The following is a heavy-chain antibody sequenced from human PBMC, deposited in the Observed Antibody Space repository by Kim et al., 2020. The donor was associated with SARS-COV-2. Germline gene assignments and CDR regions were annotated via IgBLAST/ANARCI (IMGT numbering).Heavy chain of an antibody. V-gene: IGHV1-69*13. Sequence: SVKVSCKASGGTFSSNAISWVRQAPGQGLEWMGGLIPIFGTATYPQKFQGRVTVTADESASTAYMDLISLRSEDTAVYYCARAKTWNDGMDVWGQGTTVTVSS. D-gene: IGHD1-1*01. CDR3: ARAKTWNDGMDV. CDR1: GGTFSSNA. J-gene: IGHJ6*02. CDR2: LIPIFGTA.